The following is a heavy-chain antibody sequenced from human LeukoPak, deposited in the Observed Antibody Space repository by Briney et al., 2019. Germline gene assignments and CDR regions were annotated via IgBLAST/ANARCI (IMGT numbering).Heavy chain of an antibody. V-gene: IGHV3-48*04. CDR3: ARGGPYSYGYDY. D-gene: IGHD5-18*01. CDR1: GFTFSSYS. J-gene: IGHJ4*02. CDR2: ISSSSNTV. Sequence: GGSLRLSCAASGFTFSSYSMNWVGQAPGKGLEWVAYISSSSNTVYYGDSVKGRFTISRDNAKNSLYLQMNSLRAEDTAVYYCARGGPYSYGYDYWGQGTLVTASS.